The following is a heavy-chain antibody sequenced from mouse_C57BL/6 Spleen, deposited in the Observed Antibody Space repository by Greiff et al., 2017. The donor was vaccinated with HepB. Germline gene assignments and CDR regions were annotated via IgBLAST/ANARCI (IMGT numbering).Heavy chain of an antibody. Sequence: EVQVVESGPGLVKPSQSLSLTCSVTGYSITSGYYWNWIRQFPGNKLEWMGYISYDGSNNYNPSLKNRISITRDTTKNQFFLKLNSVTTEDTATYYCLGGLRPYYFDYWGQGTTLTVSS. CDR3: LGGLRPYYFDY. J-gene: IGHJ2*01. CDR2: ISYDGSN. D-gene: IGHD2-4*01. CDR1: GYSITSGYY. V-gene: IGHV3-6*01.